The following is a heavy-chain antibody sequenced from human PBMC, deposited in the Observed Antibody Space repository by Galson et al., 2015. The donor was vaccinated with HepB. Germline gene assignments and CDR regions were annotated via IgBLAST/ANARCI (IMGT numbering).Heavy chain of an antibody. CDR2: ISSTSTYT. CDR3: ARGDSGNSDSR. CDR1: GFTFSDYY. D-gene: IGHD4-23*01. J-gene: IGHJ4*02. Sequence: SLRLSCAVSGFTFSDYYMSWIRQAPGKGLEWLSYISSTSTYTDYADSVKGRFTISRDNARNSLYLQMDSLRADDTAVYYCARGDSGNSDSRWGQGTLVTVSS. V-gene: IGHV3-11*06.